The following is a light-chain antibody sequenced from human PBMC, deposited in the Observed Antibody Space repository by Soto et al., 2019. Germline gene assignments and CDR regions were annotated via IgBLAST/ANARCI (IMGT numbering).Light chain of an antibody. V-gene: IGKV3-11*01. Sequence: ELVLTQSPATLSLSPGERATLSCRASQSVSSYLAWYQQKPGQAPRLLIYDASNRATGIPARFSGSGSGTDFTLTISSREPEDFAVYYCQQRSNWPPKLTFGGGTKVDIK. J-gene: IGKJ4*01. CDR2: DAS. CDR3: QQRSNWPPKLT. CDR1: QSVSSY.